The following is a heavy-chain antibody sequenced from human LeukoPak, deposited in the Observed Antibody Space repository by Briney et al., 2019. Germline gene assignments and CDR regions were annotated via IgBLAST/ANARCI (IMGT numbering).Heavy chain of an antibody. CDR2: ISSSSSYI. Sequence: PGGSLRLSCAASGFTFSIYSMNWVRRAPGKGLEWVSSISSSSSYIYYADSVKGRFTISRDNAKNSLYLQMNSLRAEDTAVYYCARDPRYCSSTSCYPEGWFDPWGQGTLATVSS. V-gene: IGHV3-21*01. CDR3: ARDPRYCSSTSCYPEGWFDP. D-gene: IGHD2-2*01. J-gene: IGHJ5*02. CDR1: GFTFSIYS.